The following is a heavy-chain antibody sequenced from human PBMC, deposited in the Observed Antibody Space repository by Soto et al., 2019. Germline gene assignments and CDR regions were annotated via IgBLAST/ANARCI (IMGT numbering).Heavy chain of an antibody. CDR1: GVSISGGGYY. J-gene: IGHJ4*02. Sequence: SETLSLTCTVSGVSISGGGYYWAWIRQHPGKGLEWIGYIYYSGSTNYNPSLKSRVTISVDTSKNQFSLKLSSVTAADTAVYYCARGQWLVSGFNYLGQGTLVTVSS. CDR2: IYYSGST. D-gene: IGHD6-19*01. CDR3: ARGQWLVSGFNY. V-gene: IGHV4-61*08.